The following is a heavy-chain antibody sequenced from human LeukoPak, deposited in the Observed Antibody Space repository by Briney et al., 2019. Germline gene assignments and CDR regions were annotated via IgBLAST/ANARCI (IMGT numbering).Heavy chain of an antibody. V-gene: IGHV3-48*01. D-gene: IGHD3-16*01. J-gene: IGHJ4*02. CDR2: ISSSSSTI. CDR1: GFTFSSYS. CDR3: ATIPFARLPDY. Sequence: SGGSLRLSCAASGFTFSSYSMNWVRQAPGKGLEWVSYISSSSSTIYYADSVKGRFTISRDNAKNSLYLQMNSLRAEDTAVYYCATIPFARLPDYWGQGTLVTVSS.